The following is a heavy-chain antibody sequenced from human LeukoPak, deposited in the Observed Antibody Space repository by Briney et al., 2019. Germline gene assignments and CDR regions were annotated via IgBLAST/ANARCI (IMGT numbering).Heavy chain of an antibody. CDR1: GFTFSSYS. Sequence: GGSLGLSCAASGFTFSSYSMNWVRQAPGKGLEWVSSISSSSSYIYYADSVKGRFTISRDNAKNSLYLQMNSLRAEDTAVYYCARDYYGSGSPNFDYWGQGTLVTVSS. V-gene: IGHV3-21*01. D-gene: IGHD3-10*01. J-gene: IGHJ4*02. CDR2: ISSSSSYI. CDR3: ARDYYGSGSPNFDY.